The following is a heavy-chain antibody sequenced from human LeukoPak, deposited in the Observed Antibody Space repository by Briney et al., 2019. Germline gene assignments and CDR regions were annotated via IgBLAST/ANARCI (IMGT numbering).Heavy chain of an antibody. CDR1: GGSISSSVYY. V-gene: IGHV4-31*03. CDR2: VYYSGST. CDR3: ARALLTCSGGTCLYYFDY. J-gene: IGHJ4*02. D-gene: IGHD2-15*01. Sequence: SQTLSLTCTVSGGSISSSVYYWTWIRQHPGQGLEWIGYVYYSGSTYYNPSLKSRVTISVDTSKNQFSLKLSSVTAADTAVYYCARALLTCSGGTCLYYFDYWGQGTLVTVSS.